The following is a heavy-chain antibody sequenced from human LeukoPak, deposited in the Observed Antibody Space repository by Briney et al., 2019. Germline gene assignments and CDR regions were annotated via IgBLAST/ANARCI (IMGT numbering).Heavy chain of an antibody. V-gene: IGHV1-8*01. D-gene: IGHD6-19*01. J-gene: IGHJ5*02. CDR1: GYTFTSYD. Sequence: GASVKVSCKASGYTFTSYDINWVRQATGQGLEWMGWMNPNSGNTGYAQKFQGRVTMIRNTSISTAYMELSSLRSEDTAVYYCARGSGVYSSGWYDWFDPWGQGTLVTVSS. CDR3: ARGSGVYSSGWYDWFDP. CDR2: MNPNSGNT.